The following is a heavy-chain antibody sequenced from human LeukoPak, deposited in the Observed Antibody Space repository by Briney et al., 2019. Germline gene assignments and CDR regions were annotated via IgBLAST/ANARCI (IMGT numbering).Heavy chain of an antibody. Sequence: ASVKVSCKASGYTFTGYYMHWVRQAPGQGLEWMGWINPNSGGTNYAQKFQGRVTMTRDTSISTAYMELSRLRSDDTAVYYCARDGGSSRYYFDYWGQATLVTVSS. D-gene: IGHD3-16*02. CDR3: ARDGGSSRYYFDY. J-gene: IGHJ4*02. V-gene: IGHV1-2*02. CDR2: INPNSGGT. CDR1: GYTFTGYY.